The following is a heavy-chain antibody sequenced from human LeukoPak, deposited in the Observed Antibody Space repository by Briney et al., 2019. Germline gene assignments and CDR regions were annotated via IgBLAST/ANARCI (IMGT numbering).Heavy chain of an antibody. CDR3: TTSPDAFDT. Sequence: GGSLRLSCAAFGFTFSDYYMGWIRQAPGKGLEWVSYISSSGSTIYYADSVKGRFTISRDNAKNSLYLQMNSLRAEDTAVYYCTTSPDAFDTWGQGTMVTVSS. CDR2: ISSSGSTI. V-gene: IGHV3-11*04. D-gene: IGHD1-26*01. CDR1: GFTFSDYY. J-gene: IGHJ3*02.